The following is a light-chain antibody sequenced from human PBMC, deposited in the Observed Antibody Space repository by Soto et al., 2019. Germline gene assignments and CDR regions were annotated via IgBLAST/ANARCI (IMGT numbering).Light chain of an antibody. CDR3: TSWTTSTTMI. J-gene: IGLJ2*01. CDR2: DVN. V-gene: IGLV2-14*03. Sequence: QSALTQPASVSGSPGQSITISCTGTSSDIGAYNFVSWYQQHPGKAPKLMLYDVNIRPSGVSNRFSGSKSGNTASLTISGHQDEDEDYYYCTSWTTSTTMIFGGGTKVTVL. CDR1: SSDIGAYNF.